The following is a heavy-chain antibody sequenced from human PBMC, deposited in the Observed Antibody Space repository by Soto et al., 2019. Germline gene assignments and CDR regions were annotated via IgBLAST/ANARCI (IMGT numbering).Heavy chain of an antibody. CDR1: GLNFNNAW. V-gene: IGHV3-15*01. CDR2: IKSKADGETA. D-gene: IGHD2-2*01. CDR3: SASSTGWGFDL. Sequence: EVQLVESGGGLVNPGGSLRLSCLVSGLNFNNAWLTWVRRAPGKGLNWVGRIKSKADGETADYAESVKARFTISRDDSKNTVYLQIHSLEIEDTAVYYCSASSTGWGFDLWGQGTLVTVSS. J-gene: IGHJ4*02.